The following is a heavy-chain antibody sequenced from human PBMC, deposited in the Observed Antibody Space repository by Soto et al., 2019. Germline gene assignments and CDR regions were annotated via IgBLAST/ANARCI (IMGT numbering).Heavy chain of an antibody. Sequence: ASVKVSCKASGYTFTSYGISWVRQAPGQGLEWMGWISAYNGNTNYAQKLQGRVTMTTDTSTSTAYMELRSLRSDDTAVYYCARDLPPFDWLSYYYYYYGMDVWGQGTTLTVSS. J-gene: IGHJ6*02. V-gene: IGHV1-18*04. CDR3: ARDLPPFDWLSYYYYYYGMDV. CDR1: GYTFTSYG. D-gene: IGHD3-9*01. CDR2: ISAYNGNT.